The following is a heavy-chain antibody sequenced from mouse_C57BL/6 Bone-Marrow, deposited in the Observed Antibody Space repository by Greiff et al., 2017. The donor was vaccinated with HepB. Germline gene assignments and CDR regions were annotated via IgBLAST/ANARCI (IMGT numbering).Heavy chain of an antibody. CDR3: ARIYEGYLY. V-gene: IGHV3-6*01. D-gene: IGHD2-3*01. CDR2: ISYDGSN. J-gene: IGHJ3*01. CDR1: GYSITSGYY. Sequence: EVQLQESGPGLVKPSQSLSLTCSVTGYSITSGYYWNWIRQFPGNKLEWMGYISYDGSNNYNPSLKNRISITRDTSKNQFFLKLNSVTTEDTATYYCARIYEGYLYWGQGTLVTVSA.